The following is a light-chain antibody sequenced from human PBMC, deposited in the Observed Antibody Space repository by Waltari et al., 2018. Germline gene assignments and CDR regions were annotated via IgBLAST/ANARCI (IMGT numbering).Light chain of an antibody. CDR1: TRDVVVYTY. Sequence: QSALTQPPSASGSPGQSVTISCPGTTRDVVVYTYVSWYQQHPAKAPKLMIYEVSKRPSGVPDRFSGSKSGNTASLTVSGLQAEDEADYYCSSYAGSNNLFGGGTKLTVL. V-gene: IGLV2-8*01. J-gene: IGLJ2*01. CDR3: SSYAGSNNL. CDR2: EVS.